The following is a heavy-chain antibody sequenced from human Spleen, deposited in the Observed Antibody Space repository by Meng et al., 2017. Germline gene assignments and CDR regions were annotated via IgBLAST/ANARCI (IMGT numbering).Heavy chain of an antibody. CDR1: GYPFTAYY. CDR2: IIPNSGDT. V-gene: IGHV1-2*06. CDR3: VRDENISLGKLFGDY. D-gene: IGHD2-21*01. Sequence: VLAVAEVKEPGASVKVSCKPSGYPFTAYYIHWVRQAPGQGLEWMGHIIPNSGDTLYAPKFQGRVSMTADTSIGTAYVELSGLRSDDTAIYYCVRDENISLGKLFGDYWGQGTLVTVSS. J-gene: IGHJ4*02.